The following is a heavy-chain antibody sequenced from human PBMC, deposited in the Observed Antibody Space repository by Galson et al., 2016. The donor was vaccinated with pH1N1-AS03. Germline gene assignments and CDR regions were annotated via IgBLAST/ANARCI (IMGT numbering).Heavy chain of an antibody. Sequence: ETLSLTCTVSAGSISTYYWTWIRQPPGRGLEWIGYIYISGRTNCSPSLKSRANISLDRSRNQFSLNLNSVTAADTAVYYCARVRSEWLGVNSSWYGIDSWGQGTLVTVSS. D-gene: IGHD2-2*01. CDR1: AGSISTYY. CDR2: IYISGRT. CDR3: ARVRSEWLGVNSSWYGIDS. V-gene: IGHV4-59*01. J-gene: IGHJ4*02.